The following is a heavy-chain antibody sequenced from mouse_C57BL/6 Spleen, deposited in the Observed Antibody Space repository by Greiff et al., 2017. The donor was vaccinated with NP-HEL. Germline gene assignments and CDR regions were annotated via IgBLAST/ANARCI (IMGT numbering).Heavy chain of an antibody. CDR1: GYSFTGYF. CDR3: ARYYYGSSRDWYFDV. CDR2: INPYNGDT. Sequence: DVQLQESGPELVKPGDSVKISCKASGYSFTGYFMNWVMQSHGKSLEWIGRINPYNGDTFYNQKFKGKATLTVDKSSSTAHMELRSLTSEDSAVYYCARYYYGSSRDWYFDVWGTGTTVTVSS. D-gene: IGHD1-1*01. V-gene: IGHV1-20*01. J-gene: IGHJ1*03.